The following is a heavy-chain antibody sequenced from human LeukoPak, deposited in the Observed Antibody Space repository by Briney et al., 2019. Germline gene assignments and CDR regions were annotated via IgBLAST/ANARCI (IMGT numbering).Heavy chain of an antibody. Sequence: SETLSLTCAVYGGSFRGYYWSWIRQPPGKGLEWIGEINHSGSTNYNPSLKSRVTISVDTSKNQFSLKLSSVTAADTAVYYCARGGNYDILTADISSDWFDPWGQGTLVTVSS. CDR1: GGSFRGYY. CDR2: INHSGST. D-gene: IGHD3-9*01. V-gene: IGHV4-34*01. J-gene: IGHJ5*02. CDR3: ARGGNYDILTADISSDWFDP.